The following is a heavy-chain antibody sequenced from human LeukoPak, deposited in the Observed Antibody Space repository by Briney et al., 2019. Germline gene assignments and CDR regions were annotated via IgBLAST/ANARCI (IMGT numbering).Heavy chain of an antibody. Sequence: SETLSLTCAVYGGSFSGYYWSWIRQPPGKGLEWIGEINHSGSTNYNPSLKSRVTILVDTSKNQFSLKLSSVTAADTAVYYCASTNWEYYFDYWGQGTLVTVSS. D-gene: IGHD7-27*01. CDR1: GGSFSGYY. CDR2: INHSGST. V-gene: IGHV4-34*01. J-gene: IGHJ4*02. CDR3: ASTNWEYYFDY.